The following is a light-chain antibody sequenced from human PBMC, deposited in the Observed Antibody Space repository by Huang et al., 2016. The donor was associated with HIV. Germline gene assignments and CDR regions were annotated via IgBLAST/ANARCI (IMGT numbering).Light chain of an antibody. CDR1: QSVSSNY. CDR3: QQYGDSPPT. Sequence: EIVLTQSPATLSLSPGERATLSCRASQSVSSNYLAWLQQRPGQAPRLLISGASSRATGIPDRFSGSGSGTDFTLTISRLEPEDFAVYYCQQYGDSPPTFGGGTKVEIK. J-gene: IGKJ4*01. CDR2: GAS. V-gene: IGKV3-20*01.